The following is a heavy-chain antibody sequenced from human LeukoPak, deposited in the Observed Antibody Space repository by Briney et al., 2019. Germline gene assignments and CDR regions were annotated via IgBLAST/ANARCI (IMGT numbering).Heavy chain of an antibody. CDR1: GFSFSIYA. CDR2: FFSDTGKT. J-gene: IGHJ5*02. V-gene: IGHV3-23*05. Sequence: GGSLRLSCAASGFSFSIYAMAWVRQAPGEGLEWVSTFFSDTGKTDYADSVKGRFTISIDISKKVLYLQMNNLRVEDTAVYYCAKRGAGSGGLHHWGQGTLVPVSS. CDR3: AKRGAGSGGLHH. D-gene: IGHD6-19*01.